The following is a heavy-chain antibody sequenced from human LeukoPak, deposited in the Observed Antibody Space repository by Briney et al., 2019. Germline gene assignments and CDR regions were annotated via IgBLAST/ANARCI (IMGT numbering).Heavy chain of an antibody. Sequence: AGSLRLSCSPSAFIFSSHDMNWIRQAPGKGPEWISYISSSGGTIHYADSAEGRFTVSRDNAKDSLYLQMNNLRDEDTAVYYCARDLILADSSGSSAHDYWGEGDLVSVSS. V-gene: IGHV3-48*03. CDR2: ISSSGGTI. J-gene: IGHJ4*02. CDR3: ARDLILADSSGSSAHDY. CDR1: AFIFSSHD. D-gene: IGHD2-15*01.